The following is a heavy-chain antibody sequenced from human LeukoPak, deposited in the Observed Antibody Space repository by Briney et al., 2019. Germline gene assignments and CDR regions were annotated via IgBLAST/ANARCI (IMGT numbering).Heavy chain of an antibody. CDR2: IYYSGST. Sequence: PSETLSLTCTVSGGSISSYYWSRIRQPPGKGLEWIGYIYYSGSTNYNPSLKSRVTILVDTSKNHFSLKLSSVTAADTAVYYCASVRGSGVITPYLDYWGQGTLVTVSS. V-gene: IGHV4-59*08. J-gene: IGHJ4*02. CDR3: ASVRGSGVITPYLDY. D-gene: IGHD3-16*02. CDR1: GGSISSYY.